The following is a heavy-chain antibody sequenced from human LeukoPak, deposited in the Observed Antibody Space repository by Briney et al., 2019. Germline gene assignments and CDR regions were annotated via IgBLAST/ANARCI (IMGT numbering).Heavy chain of an antibody. CDR1: GFTFSSYA. V-gene: IGHV3-23*01. CDR2: ISGSGGST. D-gene: IGHD6-6*01. CDR3: AKGTLKAGQLYYFDY. Sequence: GGSLRLSCAASGFTFSSYAMSWVRQAPGKGLEWVSAISGSGGSTYYADSVKGRFTISRDNSKNTLYLQMNSLRAEDTAVYYCAKGTLKAGQLYYFDYWGQGTLVIVSS. J-gene: IGHJ4*02.